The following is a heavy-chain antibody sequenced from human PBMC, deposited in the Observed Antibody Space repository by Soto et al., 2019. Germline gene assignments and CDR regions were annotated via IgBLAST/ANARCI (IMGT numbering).Heavy chain of an antibody. CDR3: SRSPEVGVRGAY. V-gene: IGHV3-21*01. CDR2: ITVGSSHI. Sequence: EVQLVESGGGLVKPGGSLRLSCTGSGFPFSAYNINWVRQAPGKGREGVSSITVGSSHIYQPNSMKGRFTISRDDAKNSVYLQIDSLRDEDTALYYCSRSPEVGVRGAYWGQGTLVTVSS. CDR1: GFPFSAYN. D-gene: IGHD3-16*01. J-gene: IGHJ4*02.